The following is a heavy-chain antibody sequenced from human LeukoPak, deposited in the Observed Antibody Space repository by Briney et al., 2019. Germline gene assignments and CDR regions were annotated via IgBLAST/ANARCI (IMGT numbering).Heavy chain of an antibody. J-gene: IGHJ4*02. Sequence: GASVKVSCKASGYTFTSYGISWVRQAPGQGLEWMGWISAYNGNTNYAQKIQGRVTMTTDTSTSTAYMELGSLRSDDTAVYYCASFRDGYTPLLNWGQGTLVTVSS. D-gene: IGHD5-24*01. CDR1: GYTFTSYG. V-gene: IGHV1-18*01. CDR3: ASFRDGYTPLLN. CDR2: ISAYNGNT.